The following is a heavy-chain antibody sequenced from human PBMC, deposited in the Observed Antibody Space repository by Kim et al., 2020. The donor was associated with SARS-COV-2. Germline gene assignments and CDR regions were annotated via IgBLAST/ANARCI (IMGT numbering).Heavy chain of an antibody. J-gene: IGHJ4*02. CDR2: ISGSGGST. CDR3: AHDSSGYYSQYFDY. Sequence: GGSLRLSCAASGFTFSSYAMSWVRQAPGKGLEWVSAISGSGGSTYYADSVKGRFTISRDNSKNTLYLQMNSLRAEDTAVYYCAHDSSGYYSQYFDYWGQGTLVTVSS. V-gene: IGHV3-23*01. CDR1: GFTFSSYA. D-gene: IGHD3-22*01.